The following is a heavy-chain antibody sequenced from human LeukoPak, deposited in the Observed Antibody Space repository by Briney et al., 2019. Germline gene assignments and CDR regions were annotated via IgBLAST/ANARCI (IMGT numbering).Heavy chain of an antibody. CDR1: GFTFNKAR. V-gene: IGHV3-15*01. CDR3: TTAQFFNSSGSLAY. D-gene: IGHD3-22*01. J-gene: IGHJ4*02. CDR2: FTSKTDGGTT. Sequence: PGGSLRLSCAASGFTFNKARMNWVRQGPGKGLEWVGRFTSKTDGGTTDYAAPVRGRFTISRDDSKDTLYLQMNSLKTEDTAVYYCTTAQFFNSSGSLAYWGQGTLVTVSS.